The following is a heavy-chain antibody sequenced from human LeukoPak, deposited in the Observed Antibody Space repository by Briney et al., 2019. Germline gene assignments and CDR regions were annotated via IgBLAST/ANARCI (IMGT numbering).Heavy chain of an antibody. CDR1: GFTFSNYW. D-gene: IGHD6-19*01. CDR2: VNSDGSGT. CDR3: ARGASSAWYQNFDY. J-gene: IGHJ4*02. Sequence: GSLRLSCAASGFTFSNYWVHWVRQAPGKGLVWVSHVNSDGSGTSYADSVKGRFTISRDNAKNTLYLQMNSLRAEDTAVYYCARGASSAWYQNFDYWGQGTLVTVSS. V-gene: IGHV3-74*01.